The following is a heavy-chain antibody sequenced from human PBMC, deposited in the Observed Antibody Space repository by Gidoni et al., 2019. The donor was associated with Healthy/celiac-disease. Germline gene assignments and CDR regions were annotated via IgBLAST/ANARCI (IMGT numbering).Heavy chain of an antibody. V-gene: IGHV4-59*01. CDR2: IYYSGST. CDR1: GGSISIYY. D-gene: IGHD3-3*01. J-gene: IGHJ5*02. CDR3: ARGGYDFWSGYYSHHWFDP. Sequence: QVQLQESGPGLVKPSETLSLTCTVSGGSISIYYWSWIRQPPGKGLEWIGYIYYSGSTNYNPSLKSRVNISVDTSKNQFSLKLSSVTAADTAVYYCARGGYDFWSGYYSHHWFDPWGQGTLVTVSS.